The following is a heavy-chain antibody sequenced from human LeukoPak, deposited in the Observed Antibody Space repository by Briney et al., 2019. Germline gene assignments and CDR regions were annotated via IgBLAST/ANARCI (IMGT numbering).Heavy chain of an antibody. V-gene: IGHV1-2*02. CDR2: INPNSGGT. Sequence: GASVTVSCKSSVYTFTGYYMHWVRQAPGQGLEGMGWINPNSGGTNYAQKFQGRVTMTRDTSISTAYMELSRLRSDDTAVYYCASLIRLRGSDYWGQGTLVTVSS. D-gene: IGHD4-23*01. CDR1: VYTFTGYY. CDR3: ASLIRLRGSDY. J-gene: IGHJ4*02.